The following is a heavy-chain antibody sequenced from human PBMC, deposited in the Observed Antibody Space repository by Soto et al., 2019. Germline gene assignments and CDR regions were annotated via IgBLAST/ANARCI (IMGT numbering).Heavy chain of an antibody. J-gene: IGHJ4*02. D-gene: IGHD3-3*01. CDR2: IYYSRST. CDR1: GGSVSSGSYY. V-gene: IGHV4-61*01. CDR3: AGGTGVKIFGEVTYFDY. Sequence: QVQLQESGPGLVKPSETPSLTCTVSGGSVSSGSYYWSWIRQPPGKGLAWIGYIYYSRSTNYNPSLKCQVTTSADTSKNQFSLKLSAVTAADTAVYYCAGGTGVKIFGEVTYFDYWGQGTLVTVSS.